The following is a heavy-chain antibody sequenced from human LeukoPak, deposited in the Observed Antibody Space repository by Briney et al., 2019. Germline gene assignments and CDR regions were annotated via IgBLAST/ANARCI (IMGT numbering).Heavy chain of an antibody. Sequence: VASVKVSCKASGGTFSIYAISWVRQAPGQGLEWGVRIIPNFGTANYAQKFQGRVTITTDESTITAYMELSSLRSEETAVYYCARDDGTGTPRGSAFDIWGQGTMVTVSS. CDR3: ARDDGTGTPRGSAFDI. CDR1: GGTFSIYA. J-gene: IGHJ3*02. D-gene: IGHD1-1*01. CDR2: IIPNFGTA. V-gene: IGHV1-69*05.